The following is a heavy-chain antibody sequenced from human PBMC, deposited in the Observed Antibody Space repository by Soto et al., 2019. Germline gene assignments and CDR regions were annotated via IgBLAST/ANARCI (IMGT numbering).Heavy chain of an antibody. D-gene: IGHD3-22*01. CDR1: GGTFSSYA. Sequence: QVQLVQSGAEVKKPGSSVKVSCKASGGTFSSYAISWVRQAPGQGLEWMGGIIPIFGTANYAQKFQGRVTITADESTSTAYMELSSLRSEDTAVYYCAGDSLVVIDIGGYWYFDLWGRGTLVTVTS. V-gene: IGHV1-69*01. CDR2: IIPIFGTA. J-gene: IGHJ2*01. CDR3: AGDSLVVIDIGGYWYFDL.